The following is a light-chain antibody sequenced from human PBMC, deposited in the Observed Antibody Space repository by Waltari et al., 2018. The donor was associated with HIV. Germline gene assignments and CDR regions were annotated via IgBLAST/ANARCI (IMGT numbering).Light chain of an antibody. J-gene: IGLJ2*01. V-gene: IGLV3-1*01. Sequence: SYEVTQPPSVAVSPGQTASITCSGYELGDKYTCWYQQKPGQSPLLVIYQDNKRPSGIPEQFSASSSGHTATLTISGTLPMDEADYYCQAWGSSTSGVFGRGTRLTVL. CDR3: QAWGSSTSGV. CDR2: QDN. CDR1: ELGDKY.